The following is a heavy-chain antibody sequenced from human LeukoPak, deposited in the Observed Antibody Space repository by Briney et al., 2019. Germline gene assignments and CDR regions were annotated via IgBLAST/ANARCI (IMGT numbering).Heavy chain of an antibody. CDR3: ARDVSGSSPYGMDV. J-gene: IGHJ6*02. CDR2: IWYDGSNK. V-gene: IGHV3-33*01. D-gene: IGHD6-13*01. CDR1: GFSFSSYG. Sequence: GGSLRLSCAASGFSFSSYGMHWVRQAPGKRLEWVAVIWYDGSNKYYADSVKGRFTISRDNSKNTVYLQMNSLRAEDTAVYYCARDVSGSSPYGMDVWGQGTTVTVSS.